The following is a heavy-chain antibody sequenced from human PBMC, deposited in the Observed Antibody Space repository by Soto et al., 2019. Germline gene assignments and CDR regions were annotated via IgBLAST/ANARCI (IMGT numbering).Heavy chain of an antibody. Sequence: QVQLVQSGAEVKKPGASVKVSCKASGYTFTHYYIHWVRQAPGQGLEWMGILNPNGGSTTYAQKFRAGFTMTRDTSTSTVYMELSSLRSEDSAVYYCATSVNSAMAFDYWGQGTLVTVSS. J-gene: IGHJ4*02. CDR2: LNPNGGST. CDR3: ATSVNSAMAFDY. D-gene: IGHD5-18*01. V-gene: IGHV1-46*01. CDR1: GYTFTHYY.